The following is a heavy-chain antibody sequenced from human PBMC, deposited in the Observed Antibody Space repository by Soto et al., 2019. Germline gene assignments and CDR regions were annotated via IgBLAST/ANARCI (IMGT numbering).Heavy chain of an antibody. J-gene: IGHJ1*01. D-gene: IGHD3-3*01. CDR2: INAGNGNT. CDR1: GYTFTSYA. Sequence: ASVKVSCKASGYTFTSYAMHWVRQAPGQRLEWMGWINAGNGNTKYSQKFQGRVTITRDTSASTAYMELSSLRSEDTAVYYCARGITGFWSGYYPMATEYFQHWGQGTLVTVSS. V-gene: IGHV1-3*01. CDR3: ARGITGFWSGYYPMATEYFQH.